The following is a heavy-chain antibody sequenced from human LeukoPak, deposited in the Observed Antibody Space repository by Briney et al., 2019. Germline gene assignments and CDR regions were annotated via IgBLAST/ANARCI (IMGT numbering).Heavy chain of an antibody. CDR1: GGSISSGGYS. J-gene: IGHJ5*02. CDR2: IYHSGST. CDR3: ARANYGSGDPWFDP. Sequence: SETLSLTCAVSGGSISSGGYSWSWIRQPPGKGLEWIGYIYHSGSTYYNPSLKSRVTISVDRSENQFSLKLSSVTAADTAVFYCARANYGSGDPWFDPWGLGTLVTVSS. V-gene: IGHV4-30-2*01. D-gene: IGHD3-10*01.